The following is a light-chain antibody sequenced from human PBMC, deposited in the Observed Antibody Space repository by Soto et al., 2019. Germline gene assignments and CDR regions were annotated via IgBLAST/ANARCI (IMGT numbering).Light chain of an antibody. CDR3: SSFEASNNLL. CDR2: EVS. J-gene: IGLJ2*01. Sequence: QSVLTQPPSASGSPGQSVTISCTGTSSDVGGYNYVSWYQQHPGKAPKLMIYEVSKRPSGVPDRFSGSKSGNTASLTVSGLQVVDEADYYCSSFEASNNLLFGGGTKLTVL. V-gene: IGLV2-8*01. CDR1: SSDVGGYNY.